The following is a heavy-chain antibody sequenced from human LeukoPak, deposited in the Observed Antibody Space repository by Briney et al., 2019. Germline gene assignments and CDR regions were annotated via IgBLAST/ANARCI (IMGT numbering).Heavy chain of an antibody. CDR1: GYTFTGYY. V-gene: IGHV1-69*13. D-gene: IGHD6-19*01. Sequence: ASVKVSCKASGYTFTGYYMHWVRQAPGQGLEWMGGIIPAFGRADYAEKFRDRITITADETTSTAYMELRSLTSEDTAVYYCAKGGSYTTGWYADSWGQGTQVAVSS. CDR2: IIPAFGRA. J-gene: IGHJ5*01. CDR3: AKGGSYTTGWYADS.